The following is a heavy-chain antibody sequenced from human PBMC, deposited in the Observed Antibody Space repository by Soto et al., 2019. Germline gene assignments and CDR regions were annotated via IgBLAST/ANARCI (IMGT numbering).Heavy chain of an antibody. D-gene: IGHD3-10*01. CDR3: ARGYYYASGSSSQY. V-gene: IGHV4-34*01. J-gene: IGHJ4*02. CDR1: NGSFSKYY. Sequence: QLQQWGAGLLKPSETLSLTCADYNGSFSKYYWNWIRQSPGKGLEWIGEINQSGATNYNPSLKSRVTISVDTSKNQFSLKLKSLTAADTAVYYCARGYYYASGSSSQYWGQGTLVTVSS. CDR2: INQSGAT.